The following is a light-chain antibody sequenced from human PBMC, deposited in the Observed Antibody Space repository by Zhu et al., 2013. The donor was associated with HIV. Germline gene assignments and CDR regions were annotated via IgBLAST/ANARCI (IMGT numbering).Light chain of an antibody. CDR2: AAS. J-gene: IGKJ4*01. CDR1: QDISNY. V-gene: IGKV1-39*01. CDR3: QQSYSTPLT. Sequence: DIQMTQSPSSLSASVGDRITITCRASQDISNYLAWFQQKAGKAPKFLISAASSLQSGVPSRFSGSGSGTDFTLTISNLQPEDFATYYCQQSYSTPLTFGGGTQVEIK.